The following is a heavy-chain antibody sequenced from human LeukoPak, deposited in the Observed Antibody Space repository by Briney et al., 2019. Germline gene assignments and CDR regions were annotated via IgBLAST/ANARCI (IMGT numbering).Heavy chain of an antibody. CDR2: IRSKANNYAT. J-gene: IGHJ4*02. Sequence: GGSLKLSCAASGFTFSGSAMHWVRQASGKGLEWVSRIRSKANNYATTYAASVNGRFTISRDDSKNTAYLQMNSLKTEDTAVYYCTTDTILRGWGQGTLVTVSS. D-gene: IGHD3-10*01. CDR1: GFTFSGSA. V-gene: IGHV3-73*01. CDR3: TTDTILRG.